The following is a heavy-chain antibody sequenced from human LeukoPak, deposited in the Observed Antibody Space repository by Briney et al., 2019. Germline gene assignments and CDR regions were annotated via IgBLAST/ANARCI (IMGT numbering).Heavy chain of an antibody. CDR2: ISGGGDAT. CDR1: DFSFITYA. J-gene: IGHJ4*02. Sequence: GGSLRLSCAASDFSFITYAMSWVRQAPGKGLEWVSTISGGGDATYYADSVKGRFAISRDNSKNTLYLQMNSLRAEDTALYYCARGGYSYGLSYYFDYWGQGTLVTVSS. V-gene: IGHV3-23*01. D-gene: IGHD5-18*01. CDR3: ARGGYSYGLSYYFDY.